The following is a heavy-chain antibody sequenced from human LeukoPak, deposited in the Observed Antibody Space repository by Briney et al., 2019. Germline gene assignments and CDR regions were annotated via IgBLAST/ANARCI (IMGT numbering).Heavy chain of an antibody. CDR1: GYSISSGYY. V-gene: IGHV4-38-2*02. Sequence: SETLSLTCTVSGYSISSGYYWGWIRQPPGKGLEWIGSIYHSGSTCYNPSLKSRVTISVDTSKNQFSLKLSSVTAADTAVYYCARANRVSLYYFDYWGQGTLVTVSS. CDR3: ARANRVSLYYFDY. J-gene: IGHJ4*02. D-gene: IGHD5/OR15-5a*01. CDR2: IYHSGST.